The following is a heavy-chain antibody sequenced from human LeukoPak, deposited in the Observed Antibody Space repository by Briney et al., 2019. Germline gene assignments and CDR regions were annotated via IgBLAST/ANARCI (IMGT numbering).Heavy chain of an antibody. D-gene: IGHD3-10*01. CDR1: SGSISSGGYS. Sequence: SETLSLTCAVSSGSISSGGYSWSWIRQPPGKGLEWIGYFYHSGSTYYNPSLKSRATISVDRSKNQFSLKLSSVTAADTAVYYCARAGGTMVRGVFINDAFDIWGQGTMVTVSS. CDR3: ARAGGTMVRGVFINDAFDI. V-gene: IGHV4-30-2*01. J-gene: IGHJ3*02. CDR2: FYHSGST.